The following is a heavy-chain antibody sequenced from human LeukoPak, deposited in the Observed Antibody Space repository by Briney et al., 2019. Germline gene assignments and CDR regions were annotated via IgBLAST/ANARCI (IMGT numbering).Heavy chain of an antibody. D-gene: IGHD3-16*02. Sequence: SETLSLTCTVSGCSISSGGYYWSWIRQHPGKGLEWIGYIYYSGSTYYNPSLKSRVTISVDTSKNQFSLKLSSVTAADTAVYYCARDSRSEWSPSLGELSLFDYWGQGTLVTVSS. CDR1: GCSISSGGYY. CDR3: ARDSRSEWSPSLGELSLFDY. CDR2: IYYSGST. J-gene: IGHJ4*02. V-gene: IGHV4-31*03.